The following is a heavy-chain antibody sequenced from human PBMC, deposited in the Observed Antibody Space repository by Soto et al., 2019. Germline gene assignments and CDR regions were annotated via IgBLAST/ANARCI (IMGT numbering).Heavy chain of an antibody. V-gene: IGHV3-64*01. J-gene: IGHJ4*02. CDR1: GFTFSSYG. CDR2: ISPDGGST. D-gene: IGHD1-26*01. CDR3: ARGQTWAHFDY. Sequence: EVPLVESGGGLVQPGGSLRLSCAGSGFTFSSYGMHWVRQAPGKGLEYVSAISPDGGSTYYANSVKGRFTISRDNSKSTLYLQMGSLRAEDLAVYYCARGQTWAHFDYWGQGTLVTVSA.